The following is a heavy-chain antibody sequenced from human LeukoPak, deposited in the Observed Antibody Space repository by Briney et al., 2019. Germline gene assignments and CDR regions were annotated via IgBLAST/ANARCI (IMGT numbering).Heavy chain of an antibody. CDR2: MNPNSCNT. Sequence: GASLKVSRKASGYTFTSYDLNWVRQATGQGLEWMGWMNPNSCNTGYAPKFQGRVTMTRNTSISTAYMELGSLRSEDTAVYYCARKGPANYYYYYMDVWGKGTSVTVSS. V-gene: IGHV1-8*01. CDR3: ARKGPANYYYYYMDV. J-gene: IGHJ6*03. D-gene: IGHD2-2*01. CDR1: GYTFTSYD.